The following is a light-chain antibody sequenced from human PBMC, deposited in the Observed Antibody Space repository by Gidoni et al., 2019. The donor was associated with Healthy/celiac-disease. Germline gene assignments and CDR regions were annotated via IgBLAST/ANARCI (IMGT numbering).Light chain of an antibody. V-gene: IGKV3-11*01. CDR1: QSVSSH. Sequence: EIVLTQSPAPLPLSPGDRATLSCRASQSVSSHLAWYQQNPGQAPRLLIFDTSNRATGIPARFSGSGSGTDFTLTISFLEPEDFAVYYCQQRSNWSPYTFGQXTKLEIK. CDR2: DTS. CDR3: QQRSNWSPYT. J-gene: IGKJ2*01.